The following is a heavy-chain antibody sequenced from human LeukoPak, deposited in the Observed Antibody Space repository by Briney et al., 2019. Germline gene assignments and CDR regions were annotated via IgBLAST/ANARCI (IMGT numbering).Heavy chain of an antibody. CDR2: IGIDSGNT. D-gene: IGHD5-24*01. CDR3: ARDHNYAFDN. Sequence: GGSLRLSCVASGFIFRDYSMNWVRQAPGKGLEGISYIGIDSGNTKYADSVKGRFTTSGDNAKNSLYLQMNSLRVEDTAVYYCARDHNYAFDNWGQGTLVTVSS. V-gene: IGHV3-48*04. J-gene: IGHJ4*02. CDR1: GFIFRDYS.